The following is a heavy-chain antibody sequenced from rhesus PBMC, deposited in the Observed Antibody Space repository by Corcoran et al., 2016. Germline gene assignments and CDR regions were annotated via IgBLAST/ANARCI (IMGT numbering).Heavy chain of an antibody. Sequence: QVQLQESGPGLLQPSETLSLTCAVSGVSLRGGYGLGWFPQPPGTWREWGGSIYSSSGNTDYNPSLKSRVTISTDTSKNQFSLKLSSVTAADTAVYYCAREAITIVGMATLFDYWGQGVLVTVSS. CDR3: AREAITIVGMATLFDY. V-gene: IGHV4-127*01. D-gene: IGHD3-16*01. CDR2: IYSSSGNT. CDR1: GVSLRGGYG. J-gene: IGHJ4*01.